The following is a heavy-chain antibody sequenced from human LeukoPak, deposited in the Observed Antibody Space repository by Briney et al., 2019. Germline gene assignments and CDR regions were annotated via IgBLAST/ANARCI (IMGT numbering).Heavy chain of an antibody. D-gene: IGHD1-26*01. CDR1: GDSMSGY. V-gene: IGHV4-4*07. CDR2: ISTSGGT. Sequence: PSETLSLTCTVPGDSMSGYWGWVRQPAGKGMEWIGRISTSGGTDYNPSLKSRITMSVDTSKNQFSLKLRSMTAADTAVYYCARSNSGSYGWFDPWGQGTLVTVSS. CDR3: ARSNSGSYGWFDP. J-gene: IGHJ5*02.